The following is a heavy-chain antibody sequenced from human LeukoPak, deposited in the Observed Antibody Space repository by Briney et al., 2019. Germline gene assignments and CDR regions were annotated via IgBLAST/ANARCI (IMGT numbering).Heavy chain of an antibody. V-gene: IGHV4-59*08. CDR2: ISSSGST. CDR3: ARHRYDYFDY. CDR1: GGSITSHP. D-gene: IGHD3-16*02. J-gene: IGHJ4*02. Sequence: SETLSLTCNVSGGSITSHPWSWIRQPPRKGLEWIGYISSSGSTNFHPSFKSRVTISADRSKNQISLRMRSVTAADTAVYYCARHRYDYFDYWGQGTLVTVSS.